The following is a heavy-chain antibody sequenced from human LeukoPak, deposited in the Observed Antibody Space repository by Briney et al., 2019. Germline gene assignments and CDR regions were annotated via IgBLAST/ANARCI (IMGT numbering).Heavy chain of an antibody. J-gene: IGHJ6*03. Sequence: PGGSLRLSCAASGFTFSSYSMNWVRQAPGKGLEWVSSISSSSSYIYYADSVKGRFTISRDNAKNSLYLQMNSLRAEDTAVYYCARPFTPHGYNWNYLGYYYMDVWGKGTTVTVSS. D-gene: IGHD1-7*01. CDR2: ISSSSSYI. CDR1: GFTFSSYS. V-gene: IGHV3-21*01. CDR3: ARPFTPHGYNWNYLGYYYMDV.